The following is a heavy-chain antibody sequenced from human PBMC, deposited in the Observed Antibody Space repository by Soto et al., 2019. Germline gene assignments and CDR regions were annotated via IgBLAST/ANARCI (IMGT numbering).Heavy chain of an antibody. CDR1: CSSLDSSNTY. D-gene: IGHD3-10*01. J-gene: IGHJ4*02. CDR3: ARSIPVRGVYS. CDR2: VFSSVST. V-gene: IGHV4-39*01. Sequence: PSETLSRTCSVSCSSLDSSNTYCGWVRQPAGKPLEWIGSVFSSVSTCYNASLKSRIAISLNTPKNQFSLRLSSVTAADTAMDYSARSIPVRGVYSWGLGTLVTLSS.